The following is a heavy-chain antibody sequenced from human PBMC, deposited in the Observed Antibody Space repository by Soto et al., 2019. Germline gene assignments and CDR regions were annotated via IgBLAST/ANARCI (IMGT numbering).Heavy chain of an antibody. CDR1: GFTVSSNY. CDR2: IYSRGNT. Sequence: VQLVESGGGLIQPGGSLRLSCAAYGFTVSSNYMSWVRQAPGKGLEWVSVIYSRGNTYYADSVKGRFTISRDNSKNTLYLQMNSLRAEDTAVYYCATRLDPIREDALDIWGQGTMVTVSS. V-gene: IGHV3-53*01. D-gene: IGHD4-17*01. J-gene: IGHJ3*02. CDR3: ATRLDPIREDALDI.